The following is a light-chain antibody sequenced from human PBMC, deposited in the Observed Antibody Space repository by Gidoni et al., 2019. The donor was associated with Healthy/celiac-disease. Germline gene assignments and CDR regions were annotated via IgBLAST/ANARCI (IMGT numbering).Light chain of an antibody. J-gene: IGKJ5*01. CDR2: AAS. V-gene: IGKV1-39*01. CDR1: QSISSY. CDR3: QQSYSTPPIT. Sequence: DIQMTQSPSSLSASVGDRVTITCRASQSISSYLNWYQQKPGKAPKLLIYAASSLQSGVPSRFSGSGSGTDFTGTISSLQPEDFATYYCQQSYSTPPITFGQGTRLEIK.